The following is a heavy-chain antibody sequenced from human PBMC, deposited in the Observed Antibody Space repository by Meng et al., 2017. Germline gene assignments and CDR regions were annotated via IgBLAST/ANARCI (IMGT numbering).Heavy chain of an antibody. CDR3: ARTEDNWFDP. J-gene: IGHJ5*02. CDR2: INHSGST. CDR1: GGSFSGYY. Sequence: QVQLQQWGAGLLKPSETLSLTCADYGGSFSGYYWSWIRQPPGKGLEWIGEINHSGSTNYNPSLKSRVTISVDTSKNQFSLKLSSVTAADTAVYYCARTEDNWFDPWGQGTLVTVSS. D-gene: IGHD1-14*01. V-gene: IGHV4-34*01.